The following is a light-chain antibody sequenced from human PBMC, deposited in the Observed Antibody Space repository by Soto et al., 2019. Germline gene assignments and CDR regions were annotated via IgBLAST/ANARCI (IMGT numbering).Light chain of an antibody. V-gene: IGLV2-14*01. CDR3: ASYTSSSTSVI. CDR1: SSDVGGYKY. CDR2: EVS. J-gene: IGLJ2*01. Sequence: QSALTQPASMSGSPGQSITISCTGTSSDVGGYKYVSWYQQHPDKAPKLIIFEVSNRPSGISSRFSRSKSGNTASLTISGLQAEDEADYYCASYTSSSTSVIFGRGTKLTVL.